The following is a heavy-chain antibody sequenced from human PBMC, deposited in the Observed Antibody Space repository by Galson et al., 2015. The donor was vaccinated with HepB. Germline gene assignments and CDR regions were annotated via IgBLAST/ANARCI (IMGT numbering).Heavy chain of an antibody. Sequence: SLRLSCAASGFTFSNAWMSWVRQAPGKGLEWVGRIKSKTDGGTTDYAAPVKGRFTISRDDSKNTLYLQMNSLKTEDTAVYYCNTSFLWELLTHWGQGTLVTVSS. J-gene: IGHJ4*02. V-gene: IGHV3-15*01. CDR3: NTSFLWELLTH. CDR1: GFTFSNAW. D-gene: IGHD1-26*01. CDR2: IKSKTDGGTT.